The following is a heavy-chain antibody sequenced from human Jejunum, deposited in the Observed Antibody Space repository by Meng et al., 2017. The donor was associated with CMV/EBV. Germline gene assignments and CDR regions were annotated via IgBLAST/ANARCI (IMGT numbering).Heavy chain of an antibody. V-gene: IGHV3-72*01. CDR3: IRVKLGSSKYFDL. Sequence: SALTFSDHYMDWVRQAPGKGLECVGRIKNKANSYSIDYAASVKGRFTISRDDSKNALYLQMNSLKSEDTAVYYCIRVKLGSSKYFDLWGRGTLVTVSS. J-gene: IGHJ2*01. CDR2: IKNKANSYSI. CDR1: ALTFSDHY. D-gene: IGHD6-6*01.